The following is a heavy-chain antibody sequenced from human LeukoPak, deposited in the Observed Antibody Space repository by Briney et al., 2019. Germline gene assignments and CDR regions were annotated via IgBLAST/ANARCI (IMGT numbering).Heavy chain of an antibody. CDR3: ARDSLDYYDSSGYYTH. D-gene: IGHD3-22*01. V-gene: IGHV3-21*01. CDR2: ISSSSSYI. CDR1: GFTFSSYS. Sequence: GGSLRLXCAASGFTFSSYSMNWVRQAPGKGLEWVSSISSSSSYIYYADSVKGRFTISRDNAKNSLYLQMNSLRAEDTAVYYCARDSLDYYDSSGYYTHWGQGTLVTVSS. J-gene: IGHJ4*02.